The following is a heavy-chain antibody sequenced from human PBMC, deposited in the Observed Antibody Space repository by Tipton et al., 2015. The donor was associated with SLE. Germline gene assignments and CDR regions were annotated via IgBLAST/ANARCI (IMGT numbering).Heavy chain of an antibody. CDR3: AREVVEVREDTLTNYFDP. D-gene: IGHD3-10*01. CDR1: GFTFSSYA. V-gene: IGHV3-48*01. Sequence: SLRLSCEGSGFTFSSYAMNWLRQAPGKGLEWISYIGSSSSVIYYADSVKGRFTISRDNVDNSLFLQMNSLRADDSALYFCAREVVEVREDTLTNYFDPWGQGTLVTVSS. J-gene: IGHJ5*02. CDR2: IGSSSSVI.